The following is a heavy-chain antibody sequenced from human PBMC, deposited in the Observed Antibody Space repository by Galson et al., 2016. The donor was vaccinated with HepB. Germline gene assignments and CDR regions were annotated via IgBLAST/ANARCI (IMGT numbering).Heavy chain of an antibody. CDR2: IYSSGTS. CDR1: EGSMSDYF. V-gene: IGHV4-4*07. Sequence: SETLSLTCTVSEGSMSDYFWSWIRQPAGKGLEWIGRIYSSGTSNYNPSLKSRVTMSLDTSKNHISLRLTSVTAADTAIYYCAREYRSLWYPLFDLWGRGTLITVSP. J-gene: IGHJ4*02. D-gene: IGHD5-18*01. CDR3: AREYRSLWYPLFDL.